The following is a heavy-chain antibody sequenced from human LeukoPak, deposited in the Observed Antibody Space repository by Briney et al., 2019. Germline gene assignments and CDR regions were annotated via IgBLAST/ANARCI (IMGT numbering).Heavy chain of an antibody. J-gene: IGHJ3*02. Sequence: SETLSLTCTVSGGSISSSSYYWGWIRQPPGKGLEWIGSIYYSGNTYYKSSLKSRVTIAVDTSKNQFSLKLNSVTAADTAVYYCAREDNGDYDAFDIWGQGTMVTVSS. CDR2: IYYSGNT. D-gene: IGHD4-17*01. CDR1: GGSISSSSYY. V-gene: IGHV4-39*07. CDR3: AREDNGDYDAFDI.